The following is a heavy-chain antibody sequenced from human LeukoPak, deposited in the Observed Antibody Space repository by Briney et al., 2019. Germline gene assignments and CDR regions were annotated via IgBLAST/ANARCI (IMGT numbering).Heavy chain of an antibody. CDR1: GFTFSDYY. CDR2: ISSSGSTI. V-gene: IGHV3-11*01. CDR3: ARGAHNGISYYDILTGYLTSYGMDV. D-gene: IGHD3-9*01. Sequence: GGSLRLSCAASGFTFSDYYMSWIRQAPGKGLEWVSYISSSGSTIYYADSVKGRFTISRDNAKNSLYLQMNSLRAEDTAVYYCARGAHNGISYYDILTGYLTSYGMDVWGQGTTVTVSS. J-gene: IGHJ6*02.